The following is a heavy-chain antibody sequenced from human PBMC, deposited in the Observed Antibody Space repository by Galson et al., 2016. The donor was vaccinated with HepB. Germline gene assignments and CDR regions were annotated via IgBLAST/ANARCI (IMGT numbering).Heavy chain of an antibody. CDR3: ATMPDS. CDR2: ISTSGTA. J-gene: IGHJ4*02. CDR1: GGSISSGSYF. V-gene: IGHV4-61*02. D-gene: IGHD2-2*01. Sequence: TLSLTCTVSGGSISSGSYFCNWIRQPAGKGLEWIGGISTSGTANYNPSLRSRVTISLDTSKTHLSLKPRSVTASDTAMYYCATMPDSWGQGTLVTVSS.